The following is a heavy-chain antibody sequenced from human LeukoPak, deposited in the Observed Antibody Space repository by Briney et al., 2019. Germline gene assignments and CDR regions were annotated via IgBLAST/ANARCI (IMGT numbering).Heavy chain of an antibody. V-gene: IGHV3-30*02. CDR1: GFTFSYYG. CDR2: IRYDETKT. J-gene: IGHJ4*02. CDR3: AKSHLPNTYSGTYYCDY. Sequence: PGGSMRLSCAASGFTFSYYGMHWVRQAPGKGMEWVAFIRYDETKTYFGDSVTGRFSISRDNSKNTVYLQMISLRAEDTAMYYCAKSHLPNTYSGTYYCDYWGRGTLVTVSS. D-gene: IGHD1-26*01.